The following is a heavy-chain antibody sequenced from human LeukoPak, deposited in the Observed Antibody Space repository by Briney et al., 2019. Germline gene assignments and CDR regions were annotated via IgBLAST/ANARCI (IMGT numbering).Heavy chain of an antibody. J-gene: IGHJ4*02. CDR2: IWYDGTNK. CDR3: ARQQPGYSYGYPVF. Sequence: GGSLRLSCAASGFTFDDYDMSWVRQPPGKGLEWVAVIWYDGTNKFYADSVEGRFTISRDNYKNTLYLQMNSLRAEDTAVYYCARQQPGYSYGYPVFWGQGTPVTVST. D-gene: IGHD5-18*01. CDR1: GFTFDDYD. V-gene: IGHV3-33*08.